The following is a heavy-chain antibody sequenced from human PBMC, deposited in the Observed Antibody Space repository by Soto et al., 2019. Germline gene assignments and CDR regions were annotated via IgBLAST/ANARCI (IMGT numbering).Heavy chain of an antibody. D-gene: IGHD3-16*01. CDR1: GFTFSSYD. Sequence: EVQLLESGGGLVQPGGSLRLSCAASGFTFSSYDMSWVRQAPGQGLEWVSVISGSGGRTYSADSGKGRFTISRDNSKNTLYLQMNSLRAEDTAVYYCAKRGRGAVDYDYWGQGTLVTVSS. J-gene: IGHJ4*02. CDR2: ISGSGGRT. V-gene: IGHV3-23*01. CDR3: AKRGRGAVDYDY.